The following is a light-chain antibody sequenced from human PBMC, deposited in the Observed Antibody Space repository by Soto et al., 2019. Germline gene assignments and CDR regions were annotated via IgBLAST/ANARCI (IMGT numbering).Light chain of an antibody. J-gene: IGKJ1*01. CDR2: GAS. CDR1: QSVSSN. CDR3: QQYGRSWWT. V-gene: IGKV3-20*01. Sequence: EIVMTQSPGTLSVSPWERATLSCRASQSVSSNLAWYQQKPGQAPRLLIYGASTRATGIPDRFSGSGSGTDFTLTISRLEPEDFAVYYCQQYGRSWWTFGQGTKVDI.